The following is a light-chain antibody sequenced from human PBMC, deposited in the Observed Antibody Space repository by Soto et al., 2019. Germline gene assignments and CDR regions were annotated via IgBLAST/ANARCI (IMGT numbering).Light chain of an antibody. CDR1: SSNIGSNY. CDR2: RNN. CDR3: AAWDDSMSGLV. V-gene: IGLV1-47*01. Sequence: QSVLTQPPSASGTPGQRVTISCSGSSSNIGSNYVYWYQQLPGTAPKLLIYRNNQRPSGVPDRFSGSKSGTSASLAISGLRYEDEADYYCAAWDDSMSGLVFGTGTSVTVL. J-gene: IGLJ1*01.